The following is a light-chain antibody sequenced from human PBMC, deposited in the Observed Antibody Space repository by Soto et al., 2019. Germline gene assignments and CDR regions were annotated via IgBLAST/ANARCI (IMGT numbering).Light chain of an antibody. V-gene: IGKV1-5*01. CDR1: QSISSW. J-gene: IGKJ1*01. CDR2: DAS. CDR3: QQYYSYPRT. Sequence: DIQMTQSPSTLSATAGARVPITCRASQSISSWLAWYQQKPGKAPQLLIYDASSLESGVPSRFSGSGSGTEFTLTISSLQPEDFATYYCQQYYSYPRTFGQGTKVDIK.